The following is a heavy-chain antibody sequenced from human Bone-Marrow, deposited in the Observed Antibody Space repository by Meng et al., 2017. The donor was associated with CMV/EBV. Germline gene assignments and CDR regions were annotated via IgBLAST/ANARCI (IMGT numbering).Heavy chain of an antibody. CDR1: ISSGGYY. J-gene: IGHJ5*02. V-gene: IGHV4-31*02. D-gene: IGHD6-13*01. CDR3: ARVKRYSSSWANNWFDP. CDR2: IYYSGST. Sequence: ISSGGYYWSWIRQHPGKGLEWIGYIYYSGSTYYNPSLKSRVTISVDTSKNQFSLKLSSVTAADTAVYYRARVKRYSSSWANNWFDPWGQGTLVTVSS.